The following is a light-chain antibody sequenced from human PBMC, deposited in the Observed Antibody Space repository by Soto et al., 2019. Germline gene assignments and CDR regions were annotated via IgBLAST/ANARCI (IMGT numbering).Light chain of an antibody. V-gene: IGLV1-44*01. Sequence: QSVLTQPPSASGTPGQRVPISCSGSSSNIGTNTVNWYQQLPGTAPKLLIYGNNQRPSGVPDRFSGSRSGTSASLAISGLQSEDEADYYCVAWDDSLNGHVVFGGGTKLTVL. J-gene: IGLJ2*01. CDR2: GNN. CDR1: SSNIGTNT. CDR3: VAWDDSLNGHVV.